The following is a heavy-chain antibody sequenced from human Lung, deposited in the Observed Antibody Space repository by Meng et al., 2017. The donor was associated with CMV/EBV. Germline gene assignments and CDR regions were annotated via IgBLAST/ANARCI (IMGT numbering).Heavy chain of an antibody. D-gene: IGHD3-10*01. CDR2: INQDGSEI. Sequence: GGSXRLXCAASEFTFSGFWMTWVRQAPGKGLEWVANINQDGSEIYYLDSVKGRSTISRDNAKNSLFLQMNSLRAEDTAVYYCARAIWFGEFCDFWGQGTRVTVSS. V-gene: IGHV3-7*01. CDR1: EFTFSGFW. J-gene: IGHJ4*02. CDR3: ARAIWFGEFCDF.